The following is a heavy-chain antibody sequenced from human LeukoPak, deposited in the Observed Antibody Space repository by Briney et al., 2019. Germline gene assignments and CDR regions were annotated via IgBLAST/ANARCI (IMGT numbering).Heavy chain of an antibody. J-gene: IGHJ4*02. Sequence: GGSLRLSCAASGFTFSSYWMDWVRQARGKGVGWVSRINRDGRSTIYADWVKGGFHGSRDNAKTTLYLQMNSLRAEDTAVYYCARDSGYYDSSGYYPYFDYWGQGTLVTVSS. D-gene: IGHD3-22*01. CDR1: GFTFSSYW. CDR2: INRDGRST. CDR3: ARDSGYYDSSGYYPYFDY. V-gene: IGHV3-74*01.